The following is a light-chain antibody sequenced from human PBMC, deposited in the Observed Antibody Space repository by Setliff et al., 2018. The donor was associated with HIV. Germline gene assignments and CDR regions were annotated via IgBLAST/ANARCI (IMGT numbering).Light chain of an antibody. J-gene: IGLJ1*01. CDR1: NIGSKS. Sequence: LTQPPSVSVAPGKTARITCGGNNIGSKSVHWYQQKPGQAPVLVIYYDSDRPSGIPERFSGSNSGNTATLTISRVEAGDEADYYCQVWDSSSDHPYVFGTGTKGTVL. CDR2: YDS. V-gene: IGLV3-21*04. CDR3: QVWDSSSDHPYV.